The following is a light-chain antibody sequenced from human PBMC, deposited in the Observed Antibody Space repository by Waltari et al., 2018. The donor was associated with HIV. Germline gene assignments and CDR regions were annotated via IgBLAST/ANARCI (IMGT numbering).Light chain of an antibody. CDR2: GTS. Sequence: DIVLDQSPGTPSFSPGERATLSCRASQSISPFYLAWYQQRPGQAPRLLIYGTSTRVTGIPDRFIGTGSGTDFTLTITRLEPEDVAVYYCQRFHNSRYTFGQGTKLEI. V-gene: IGKV3-20*01. CDR1: QSISPFY. CDR3: QRFHNSRYT. J-gene: IGKJ2*01.